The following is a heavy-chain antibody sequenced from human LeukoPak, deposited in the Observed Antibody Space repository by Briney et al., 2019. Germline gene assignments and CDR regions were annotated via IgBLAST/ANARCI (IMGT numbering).Heavy chain of an antibody. CDR1: GFTFSSYA. Sequence: PGRSLRLSCAASGFTFSSYAMHWVRQAPGKGLEWVAVISYDGSNKYYADSVKGRFTISRDNAKNSLYLQMNSLRAEDTAVYYCARMRLYYYGSGSSPGYYGMDVWGQGTTVTVSS. D-gene: IGHD3-10*01. CDR2: ISYDGSNK. CDR3: ARMRLYYYGSGSSPGYYGMDV. J-gene: IGHJ6*02. V-gene: IGHV3-30-3*01.